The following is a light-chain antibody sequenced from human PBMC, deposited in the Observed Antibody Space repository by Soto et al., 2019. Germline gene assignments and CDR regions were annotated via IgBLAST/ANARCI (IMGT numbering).Light chain of an antibody. CDR1: RSNIGSDP. Sequence: QSVLTQPPSASGTPGQRVIISCSGSRSNIGSDPVQWYQQFPGTAPKLLIYRDNQRASGVPDRFSGSKSGPSASLAISGLQAEDDAEYFCATWEDSLYGPVFGGGTKLTVL. J-gene: IGLJ3*02. CDR3: ATWEDSLYGPV. CDR2: RDN. V-gene: IGLV1-44*01.